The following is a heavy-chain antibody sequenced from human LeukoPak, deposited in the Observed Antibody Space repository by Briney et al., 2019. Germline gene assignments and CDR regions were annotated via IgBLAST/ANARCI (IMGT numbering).Heavy chain of an antibody. CDR1: GFTFNRYW. CDR3: ARDLRTPSDTNIAIDY. V-gene: IGHV3-74*01. J-gene: IGHJ4*02. CDR2: INSDGSST. D-gene: IGHD4-23*01. Sequence: PGGSLRLSCAASGFTFNRYWMHWVRQGPGKGLVWVSRINSDGSSTNYADSVKGRFTISRDNAKNTLYLQMNSLRAEDTAVYYCARDLRTPSDTNIAIDYWGQGTLVTVSS.